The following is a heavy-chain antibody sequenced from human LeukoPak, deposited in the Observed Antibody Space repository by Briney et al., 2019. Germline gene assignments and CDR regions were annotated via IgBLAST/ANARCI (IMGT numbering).Heavy chain of an antibody. CDR2: IYYSGST. Sequence: PSETLSLTCTVSGGSISSSSYYWGWIRQPPGKGLEWIGSIYYSGSTYYNPSLKSRVTISVDTSKNQFSLKLSSVTAADTAVYYCAREGRITMVRGVNVNAFDIWGQGTMVTVSS. V-gene: IGHV4-39*07. D-gene: IGHD3-10*01. J-gene: IGHJ3*02. CDR3: AREGRITMVRGVNVNAFDI. CDR1: GGSISSSSYY.